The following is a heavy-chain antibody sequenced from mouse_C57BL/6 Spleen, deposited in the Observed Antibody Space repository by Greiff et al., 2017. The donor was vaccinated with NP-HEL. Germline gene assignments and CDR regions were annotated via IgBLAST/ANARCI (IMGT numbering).Heavy chain of an antibody. Sequence: DVQLQESGPGLVKPSQSLSLTCSVTGYSITSGYYWNWIRQFPGNKLEWMGYISYDGSNNYNPSLKNRISITRDTSKNQFFLKLNSVTTEDTATYYCARRGAYYSNFYAMDYWGQGTSVTVSS. CDR2: ISYDGSN. D-gene: IGHD2-5*01. CDR1: GYSITSGYY. CDR3: ARRGAYYSNFYAMDY. J-gene: IGHJ4*01. V-gene: IGHV3-6*01.